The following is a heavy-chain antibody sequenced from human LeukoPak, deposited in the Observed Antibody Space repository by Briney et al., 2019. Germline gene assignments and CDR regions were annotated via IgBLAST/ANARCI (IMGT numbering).Heavy chain of an antibody. D-gene: IGHD3-9*01. CDR2: ISWNSGSI. J-gene: IGHJ3*02. CDR1: GFTFDDYA. V-gene: IGHV3-9*01. Sequence: PGRSLRLSCAASGFTFDDYAMHWVRQAPGKGLEWVSGISWNSGSIGYADSVKGRFTISRDNAKNSLYLQMNSLRAEDTALYYCAKTLILTGYHDAFDIWGQGTMVTVSS. CDR3: AKTLILTGYHDAFDI.